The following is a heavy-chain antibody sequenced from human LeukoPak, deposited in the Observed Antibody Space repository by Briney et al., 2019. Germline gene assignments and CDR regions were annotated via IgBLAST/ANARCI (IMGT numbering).Heavy chain of an antibody. CDR3: AGSDPSSSWHVFFDH. V-gene: IGHV4-59*01. Sequence: SETLSLTCTVSGGSINNYYWSWIRQPPGKGLEWIGYIYYTGSTNFNPSLKSRVTISVDTSKNQFSLKLSSVTAADTAVYYCAGSDPSSSWHVFFDHWGQGTLVTVSS. D-gene: IGHD6-13*01. J-gene: IGHJ4*02. CDR1: GGSINNYY. CDR2: IYYTGST.